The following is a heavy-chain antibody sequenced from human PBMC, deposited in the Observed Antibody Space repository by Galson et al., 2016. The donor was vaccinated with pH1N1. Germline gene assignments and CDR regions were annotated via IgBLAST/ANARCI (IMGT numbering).Heavy chain of an antibody. CDR3: ARALASAHSL. V-gene: IGHV3-7*01. CDR2: INEDGSKK. J-gene: IGHJ4*02. CDR1: GSTYSMYW. Sequence: SLRLSCAASGSTYSMYWMHWVRQAPGKGLEWVANINEDGSKKYYVDSVKGRFTISRDNAKNSLYLQMNSLTAEDTAVYFCARALASAHSLWGQGTLVTVSS. D-gene: IGHD2-15*01.